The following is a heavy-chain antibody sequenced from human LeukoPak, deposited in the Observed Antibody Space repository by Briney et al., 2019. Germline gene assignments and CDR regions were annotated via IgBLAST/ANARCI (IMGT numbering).Heavy chain of an antibody. CDR3: ARRSKSSSWEYYFDY. J-gene: IGHJ4*02. D-gene: IGHD6-13*01. Sequence: GGSLRLSCAASGFTVSSNYMSWVRQAPGKGLEWVSVIYSGGSTYYADSVKGRFTISRDNSKNTLYLQMNSLRAEDTAVYYCARRSKSSSWEYYFDYWGQGTLVTVSS. CDR2: IYSGGST. V-gene: IGHV3-66*04. CDR1: GFTVSSNY.